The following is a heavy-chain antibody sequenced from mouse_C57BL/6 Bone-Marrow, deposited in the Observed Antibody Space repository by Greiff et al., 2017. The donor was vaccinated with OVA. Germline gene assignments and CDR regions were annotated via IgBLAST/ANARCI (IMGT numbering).Heavy chain of an antibody. CDR3: TKKGYYSNFLDY. J-gene: IGHJ2*01. Sequence: QVQLQQSGAELVRPGASVTLSCKASGYTFTDYEMHWVKQTPVHGLEWIGAIDPETGGTAYNQKFKGKAILTADKSSSTAYMELRSLTSEDSAVYYCTKKGYYSNFLDYWGQGTTRTVSS. CDR2: IDPETGGT. D-gene: IGHD2-5*01. CDR1: GYTFTDYE. V-gene: IGHV1-15*01.